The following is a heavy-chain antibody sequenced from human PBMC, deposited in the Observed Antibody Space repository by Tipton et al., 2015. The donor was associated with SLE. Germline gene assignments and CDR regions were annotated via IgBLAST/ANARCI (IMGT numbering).Heavy chain of an antibody. V-gene: IGHV4-4*07. D-gene: IGHD4-11*01. CDR3: AREFLNPVTTVHYYFDL. Sequence: TLSLPCTVSGGSIRSYYWSWITQPAGGGLEWIGRIYTNENTNHNPSLKSRVTMPVDTSKNHFSLKLFSVTAADTAVYYCAREFLNPVTTVHYYFDLWGRGTLVTVSS. CDR2: IYTNENT. J-gene: IGHJ2*01. CDR1: GGSIRSYY.